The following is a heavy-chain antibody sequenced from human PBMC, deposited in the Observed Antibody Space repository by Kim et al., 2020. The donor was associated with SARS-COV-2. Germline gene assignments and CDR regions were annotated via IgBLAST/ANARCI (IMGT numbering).Heavy chain of an antibody. CDR3: SRVLIRAGRPYYFDY. J-gene: IGHJ4*02. Sequence: GGSLRLSCAASGFNFDNYAISWVRQAPGKGLEWVGFIRSKDYGGTTDYAASVNGRFTISRDDSKGIAYLQMNSLKTADTAVYFCSRVLIRAGRPYYFDYWGRGTLVTVSS. D-gene: IGHD6-6*01. CDR1: GFNFDNYA. V-gene: IGHV3-49*04. CDR2: IRSKDYGGTT.